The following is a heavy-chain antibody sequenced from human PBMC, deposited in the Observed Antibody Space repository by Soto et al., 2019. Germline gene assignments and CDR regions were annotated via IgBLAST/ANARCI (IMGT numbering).Heavy chain of an antibody. D-gene: IGHD2-2*01. CDR3: ARQRRPEPAAISYYYYYGMDV. Sequence: QVQLVQSGAEVKKPGSSVKVSCKASGGTFSSYAISWVRQAPGQGLEWMGGIIPIFGTANYAQKFQGRVTITADKSTSTAYMELSSLRSEDTAVYYCARQRRPEPAAISYYYYYGMDVWCQGTTVTVSS. V-gene: IGHV1-69*06. CDR2: IIPIFGTA. J-gene: IGHJ6*02. CDR1: GGTFSSYA.